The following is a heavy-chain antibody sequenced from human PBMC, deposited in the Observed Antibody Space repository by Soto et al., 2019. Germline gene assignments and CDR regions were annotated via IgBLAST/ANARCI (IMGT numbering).Heavy chain of an antibody. J-gene: IGHJ3*02. D-gene: IGHD4-17*01. Sequence: HSETLSLTCTVSGDCMSSSSFYWGWIRQPPGKGLEWIGSIHHSGTTNYNPSLKSRVTISVDTSKNQFSLKLSSVTAADTAVYYCASSDYGDAFDIWGQGTMVTVSS. CDR3: ASSDYGDAFDI. V-gene: IGHV4-39*07. CDR2: IHHSGTT. CDR1: GDCMSSSSFY.